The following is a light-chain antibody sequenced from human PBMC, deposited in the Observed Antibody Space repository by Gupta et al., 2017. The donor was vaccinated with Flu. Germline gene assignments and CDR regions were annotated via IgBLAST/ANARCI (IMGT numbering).Light chain of an antibody. CDR3: QQHGNWTSVT. J-gene: IGKJ2*01. Sequence: TPSPATLSLSPGERATVSGRGSPSISYYLAWYQQRPGQAPRLLIFDATYRATGIPDRFSGSGSDKGFSLTISPLETEDFAVYYCQQHGNWTSVTFGQGTRLEIK. CDR1: PSISYY. V-gene: IGKV3-11*01. CDR2: DAT.